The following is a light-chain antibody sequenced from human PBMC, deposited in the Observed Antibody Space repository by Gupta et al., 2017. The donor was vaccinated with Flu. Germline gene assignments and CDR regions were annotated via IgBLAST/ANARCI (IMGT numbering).Light chain of an antibody. V-gene: IGKV2D-29*01. CDR3: MQKIHLPPRYT. CDR2: EVS. Sequence: PGQPASISCKSSQSLLHSDGKNYLFWYMQKPGQPPQLLIHEVSNRFSGVKDRFIGSGAETDFTLKISRGEAEDVGIYYCMQKIHLPPRYTFGQGTKLEIK. CDR1: QSLLHSDGKNY. J-gene: IGKJ2*01.